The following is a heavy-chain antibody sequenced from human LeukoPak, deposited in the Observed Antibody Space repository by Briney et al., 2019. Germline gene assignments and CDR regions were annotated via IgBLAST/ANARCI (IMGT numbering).Heavy chain of an antibody. CDR1: GGSFSGYF. Sequence: LSLTCAVYGGSFSGYFWSWIRQAPGKGLEWISYISSSGGTTYYVDSVTGRFTISRDNAKNSLYLQMNSLRAEDTAVYYCARDRPYGSSGYDPFDYWGQGTLVTVSS. V-gene: IGHV3-11*01. J-gene: IGHJ4*02. D-gene: IGHD3-22*01. CDR2: ISSSGGTT. CDR3: ARDRPYGSSGYDPFDY.